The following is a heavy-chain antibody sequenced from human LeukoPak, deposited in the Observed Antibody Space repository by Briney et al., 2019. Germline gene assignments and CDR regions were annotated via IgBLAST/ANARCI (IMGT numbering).Heavy chain of an antibody. D-gene: IGHD1-26*01. CDR3: ARALSGTYYYYYMDV. J-gene: IGHJ6*03. CDR2: IYSGGSA. V-gene: IGHV3-53*01. CDR1: GFSFSIHG. Sequence: GGSLTLSCAASGFSFSIHGMGWVRQAPGKGLEWVSVIYSGGSAYYADSVKGRFTISRDNSKNTLYLQMNSLRAEDTAVYYCARALSGTYYYYYMDVWGKGTTVTVSS.